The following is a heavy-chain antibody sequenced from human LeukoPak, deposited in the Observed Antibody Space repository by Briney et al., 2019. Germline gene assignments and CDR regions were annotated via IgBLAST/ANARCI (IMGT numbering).Heavy chain of an antibody. CDR1: GYTFTSYG. V-gene: IGHV1-18*01. D-gene: IGHD3-22*01. CDR3: AREIPYYDSSGPNYNFDY. J-gene: IGHJ4*02. CDR2: ISVYNGNI. Sequence: ASVKVSCRASGYTFTSYGISWVRQAPGQGVEWMGWISVYNGNINYAQKLQGRVTMTTDKSTSTAYMALRSLRSEDTAVYYCAREIPYYDSSGPNYNFDYWGQGTLVTVSS.